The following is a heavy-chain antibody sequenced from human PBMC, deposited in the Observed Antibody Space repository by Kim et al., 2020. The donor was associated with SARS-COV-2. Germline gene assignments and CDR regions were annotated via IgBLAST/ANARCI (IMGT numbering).Heavy chain of an antibody. CDR3: AKDGGQYYDFWSGYSRGLGSDAFDI. CDR2: ISGSGGST. Sequence: GGSLRLSCAASGFTFSSYAMSWVRQAPGKGLEWVSAISGSGGSTYYADSVKGRFTISRDNSKNTLYLQMNSLRAEDTAVYYCAKDGGQYYDFWSGYSRGLGSDAFDIWGQGTMVTVSS. J-gene: IGHJ3*02. V-gene: IGHV3-23*01. D-gene: IGHD3-3*01. CDR1: GFTFSSYA.